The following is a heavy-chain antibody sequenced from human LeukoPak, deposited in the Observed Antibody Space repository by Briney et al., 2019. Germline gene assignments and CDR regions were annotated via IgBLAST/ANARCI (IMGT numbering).Heavy chain of an antibody. CDR1: GYTFTSYA. Sequence: GASVKVSCKASGYTFTSYAMHWVRQAPGQRLEWMGWINAGNGNTKYSQKFQGRVTITRDTSASTAYMELSSLRSEDTAVYYCARVLLWFGEYAFDIWGQGTMVTVSS. CDR3: ARVLLWFGEYAFDI. CDR2: INAGNGNT. D-gene: IGHD3-10*01. V-gene: IGHV1-3*01. J-gene: IGHJ3*02.